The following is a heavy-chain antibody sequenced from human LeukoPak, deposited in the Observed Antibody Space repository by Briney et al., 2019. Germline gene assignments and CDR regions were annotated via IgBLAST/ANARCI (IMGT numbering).Heavy chain of an antibody. Sequence: GGSLRLSCAASEFTFSSYWMSWVRQAPGKGLEWVSYISSSGSTIYYADSVKGRFTISRDNAKNSLYLQMNSLRAEDTAVYYCARDIGVRDGLDCWGQGTLVTVSS. CDR2: ISSSGSTI. CDR3: ARDIGVRDGLDC. V-gene: IGHV3-48*04. J-gene: IGHJ4*02. CDR1: EFTFSSYW. D-gene: IGHD2-21*01.